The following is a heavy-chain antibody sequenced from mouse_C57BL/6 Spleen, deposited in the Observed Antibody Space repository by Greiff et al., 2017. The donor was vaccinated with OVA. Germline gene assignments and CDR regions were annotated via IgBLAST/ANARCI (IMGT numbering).Heavy chain of an antibody. V-gene: IGHV5-4*03. CDR3: ARVAYYYGSSWFAY. J-gene: IGHJ3*01. CDR2: ISDGGSYT. D-gene: IGHD1-1*01. Sequence: EVKLVESGGGLVKPGGSLKLSCAASGFTFSSYAMSWVRQTPEKRLEWVATISDGGSYTYYPDNVKGRFTISRDNAKNNLYLQMSQLKSEDTAMYYCARVAYYYGSSWFAYWGQGTLVTVSA. CDR1: GFTFSSYA.